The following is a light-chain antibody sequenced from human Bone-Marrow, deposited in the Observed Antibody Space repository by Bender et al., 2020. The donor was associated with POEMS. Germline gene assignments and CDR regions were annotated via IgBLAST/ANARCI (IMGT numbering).Light chain of an antibody. CDR1: SSTFGNNA. CDR3: SSWEDSLNGWV. V-gene: IGLV1-44*01. J-gene: IGLJ3*02. Sequence: QSVLTQPPPAPGTPGQSATISCSGTSSTFGNNAANRHQHVPGTVPKLLIYSNNQRPSGVPDRFSASTSGTSASLAISGIHTDDEADYYCSSWEDSLNGWVFGGGTKLTVL. CDR2: SNN.